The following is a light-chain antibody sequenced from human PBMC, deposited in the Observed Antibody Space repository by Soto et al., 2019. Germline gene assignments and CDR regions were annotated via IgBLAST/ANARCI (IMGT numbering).Light chain of an antibody. Sequence: DIQMTQSPSSLSASVGDRVTITCQASQDISNYLNCCHQKPGNAPKFLIYDASNLETGVPSRCSGSGSGTDFTLTISSLEPEDFATYYCQQSYSTHTFGQGTKVDIK. CDR1: QDISNY. J-gene: IGKJ2*01. V-gene: IGKV1-39*01. CDR3: QQSYSTHT. CDR2: DAS.